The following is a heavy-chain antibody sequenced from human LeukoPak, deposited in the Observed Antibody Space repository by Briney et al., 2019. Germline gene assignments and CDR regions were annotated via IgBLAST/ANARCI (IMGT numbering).Heavy chain of an antibody. CDR2: ISYDGSNK. CDR1: GFTFSSYA. Sequence: GGSLRLSCAASGFTFSSYAMHWVRQAPGKGLEWVAVISYDGSNKYYADSVKGRFTISRDNAKNSLSLQMNSLRAEDTAVYCCARDQGGGYSYGWQSFDYWGQGTLVTVSS. D-gene: IGHD5-18*01. J-gene: IGHJ4*02. CDR3: ARDQGGGYSYGWQSFDY. V-gene: IGHV3-30-3*01.